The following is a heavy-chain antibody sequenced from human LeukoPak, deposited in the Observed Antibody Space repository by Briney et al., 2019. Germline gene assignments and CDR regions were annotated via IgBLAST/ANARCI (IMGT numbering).Heavy chain of an antibody. Sequence: ASVKVSCKASGYTFTAYYIHWVRQAPGQGLEWMAWINPNSGDTNYAQKFLGRVTVTSDTSISTAYMELSRLTSDDTAVYCCARDLTRLDVDDYWGQGTLVTVSS. J-gene: IGHJ4*02. CDR3: ARDLTRLDVDDY. CDR2: INPNSGDT. CDR1: GYTFTAYY. D-gene: IGHD4-11*01. V-gene: IGHV1-2*02.